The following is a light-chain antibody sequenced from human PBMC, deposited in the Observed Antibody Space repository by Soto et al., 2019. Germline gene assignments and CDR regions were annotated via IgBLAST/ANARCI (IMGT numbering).Light chain of an antibody. CDR1: SSDVGGYSY. J-gene: IGLJ1*01. Sequence: QSVLTQPPSGSGSPGQSVAISCTGTSSDVGGYSYVSWYQQHPGKAPKLMIYDVSKRPSGVPDRFSGSKSGNTASLTVSGLQAEDEADYYCSSYAGTHIVFGTGTKVTVL. V-gene: IGLV2-8*01. CDR2: DVS. CDR3: SSYAGTHIV.